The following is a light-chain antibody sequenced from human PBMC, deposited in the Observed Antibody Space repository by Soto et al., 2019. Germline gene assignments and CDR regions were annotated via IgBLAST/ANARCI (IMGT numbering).Light chain of an antibody. CDR3: QQHYNTPRT. CDR2: AAS. V-gene: IGKV1-39*01. Sequence: LHMTQSPSSLSPSVGDIVTITCRASQSISSYLNWYQQKPGKAPKLLIYAASSLQSGVPSRFSGSGSGTDFTLTISSLQPEDFATYHCQQHYNTPRTFGPGVKVDI. CDR1: QSISSY. J-gene: IGKJ1*01.